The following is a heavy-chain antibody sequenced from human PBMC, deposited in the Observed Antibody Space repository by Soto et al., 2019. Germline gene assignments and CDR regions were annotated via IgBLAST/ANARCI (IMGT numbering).Heavy chain of an antibody. Sequence: SETLSLTCTISGGSISTYYWSWIRQPPGKGLEWIGYVYYSGSTYYNPSLKSRVTISVDTSKNQFSLKLSSVTAADTAVYYCATHSSSWYRYFDLWGRGTLVTVSS. D-gene: IGHD6-13*01. CDR1: GGSISTYY. CDR3: ATHSSSWYRYFDL. J-gene: IGHJ2*01. CDR2: VYYSGST. V-gene: IGHV4-59*12.